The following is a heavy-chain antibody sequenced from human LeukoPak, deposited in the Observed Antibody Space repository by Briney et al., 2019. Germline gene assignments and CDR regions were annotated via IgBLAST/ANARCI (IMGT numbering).Heavy chain of an antibody. CDR2: INHSGST. Sequence: SETLSLTCAVYGGSFSGYYWSWIRQPPGKGLEWIGEINHSGSTNYNPSLKSRVTISVDTSKNQFSLKLSSVTAADTAVYYCARGRVAARLVVCMDVWGKGTTVTVSS. CDR1: GGSFSGYY. J-gene: IGHJ6*03. D-gene: IGHD6-6*01. V-gene: IGHV4-34*01. CDR3: ARGRVAARLVVCMDV.